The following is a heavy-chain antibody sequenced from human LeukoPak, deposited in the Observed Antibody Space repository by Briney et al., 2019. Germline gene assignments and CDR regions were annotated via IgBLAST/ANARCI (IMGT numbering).Heavy chain of an antibody. CDR1: GFTFSSYS. D-gene: IGHD2-8*01. Sequence: GGSLRLSCAASGFTFSSYSMNWVRQAPGKGLEWVSSISSSSSYIYYADSVKGRFTISRDNAKNSLYLQMNSLRAEDTAVYYCARVRYCTNGVCYTEYYYMDVWGKGTTVTVSS. J-gene: IGHJ6*03. CDR3: ARVRYCTNGVCYTEYYYMDV. CDR2: ISSSSSYI. V-gene: IGHV3-21*01.